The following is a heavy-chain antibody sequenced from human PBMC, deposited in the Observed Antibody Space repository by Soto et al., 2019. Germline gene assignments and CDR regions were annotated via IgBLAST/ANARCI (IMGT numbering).Heavy chain of an antibody. J-gene: IGHJ5*02. D-gene: IGHD5-12*01. CDR1: DGSISSGGYY. CDR3: AGVKKGVATFVNWFDP. Sequence: SETLSLTCTVADGSISSGGYYWSWIRQHPGKGLEWIGYIYYSGSTYYNPSLKSRVTISVDTSKNQFSLKLSSVTAADTAVYYCAGVKKGVATFVNWFDPGGQGTLVPVSS. CDR2: IYYSGST. V-gene: IGHV4-31*03.